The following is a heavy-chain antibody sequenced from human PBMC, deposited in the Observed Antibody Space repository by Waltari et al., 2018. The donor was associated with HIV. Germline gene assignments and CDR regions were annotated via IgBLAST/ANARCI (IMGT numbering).Heavy chain of an antibody. J-gene: IGHJ6*02. CDR3: ARGKDCGGGTCDGYHYYGMDV. Sequence: EVQLVESGGGLVQPGGSLRLSCAASGFTFTTSWVHGVRQAPGKGLVWVSRINPDGTDTRYADSVKGRFTISRDNAKNTVYLQVNSLRGEDTSVYYCARGKDCGGGTCDGYHYYGMDVWGQGTTVTVSS. V-gene: IGHV3-74*01. CDR2: INPDGTDT. CDR1: GFTFTTSW. D-gene: IGHD2-15*01.